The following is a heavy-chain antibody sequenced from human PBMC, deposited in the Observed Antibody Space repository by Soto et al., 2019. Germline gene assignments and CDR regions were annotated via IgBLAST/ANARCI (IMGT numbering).Heavy chain of an antibody. J-gene: IGHJ4*02. D-gene: IGHD2-8*01. CDR3: ARVYLNVLFDY. V-gene: IGHV3-21*01. CDR2: INSNSNYI. Sequence: EVQLVESGGGLVKPGGSLRLSCAASGFTFSTYNMNWVRQAPGKGLEWVSSINSNSNYIYYADSVKGRFTISRDNVKNSLYLQMNSLRAEDTAVYYCARVYLNVLFDYWGQGTLVTVSS. CDR1: GFTFSTYN.